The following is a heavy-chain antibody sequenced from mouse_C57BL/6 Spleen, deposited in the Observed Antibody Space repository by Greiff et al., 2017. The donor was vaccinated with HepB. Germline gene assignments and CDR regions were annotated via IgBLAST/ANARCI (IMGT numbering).Heavy chain of an antibody. CDR1: GYTFTSYT. D-gene: IGHD1-1*01. CDR2: INPSSGYT. V-gene: IGHV1-4*01. J-gene: IGHJ3*01. CDR3: ASPCYGSSYPAWFAY. Sequence: VQLQQSGAELARPGASVKMSCKASGYTFTSYTMHWVNQRPGQGLEWIGYINPSSGYTKYNQKFKDKATLTADKSSSTAYMQLSSLTSEDSAVYYCASPCYGSSYPAWFAYWGQGTLVTVSA.